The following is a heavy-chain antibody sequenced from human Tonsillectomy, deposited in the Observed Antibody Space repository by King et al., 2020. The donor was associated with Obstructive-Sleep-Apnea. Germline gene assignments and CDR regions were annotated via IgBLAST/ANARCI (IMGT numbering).Heavy chain of an antibody. CDR2: INHSGST. CDR1: GGSFSGYY. V-gene: IGHV4-34*01. Sequence: VQLQQWGAGLLKPSETLSLTCAVYGGSFSGYYWSWIRQPPGKGLEWIGEINHSGSTNYNPSLKSRVTISVDTSKNQFSLKLSSVTAAETAVYYCARGRGSIRIVVVPAATYYFDYWGQGTLVTVSS. J-gene: IGHJ4*02. D-gene: IGHD2-2*01. CDR3: ARGRGSIRIVVVPAATYYFDY.